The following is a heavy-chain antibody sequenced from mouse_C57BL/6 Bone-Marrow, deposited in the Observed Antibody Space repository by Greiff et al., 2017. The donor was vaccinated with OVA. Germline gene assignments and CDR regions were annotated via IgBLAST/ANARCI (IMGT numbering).Heavy chain of an antibody. V-gene: IGHV1-74*01. CDR1: GYTFTSYW. D-gene: IGHD1-1*01. J-gene: IGHJ4*01. Sequence: VQLQQPGAELVKPGASVKVSCKASGYTFTSYWMHWVRQRPGQGLEWIGRIHPSDSDTNYNQKFKGKATLTVDKSSSTAYMQLSSLTSEDSAVYYCAMFITTVCAMDYWGQGTSVTVSS. CDR2: IHPSDSDT. CDR3: AMFITTVCAMDY.